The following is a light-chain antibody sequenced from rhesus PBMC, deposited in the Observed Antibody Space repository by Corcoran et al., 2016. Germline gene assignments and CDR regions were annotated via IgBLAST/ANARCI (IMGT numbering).Light chain of an antibody. J-gene: IGKJ1*01. CDR3: LQYSSSPWT. Sequence: DIQMTQSPSSLSASVGDTVTITFRASQSISSWLDWYQQKPGKAPNLLNYKASSLQSGGPSRFSGSGSGTAFTLTISSLKPEDFATYYCLQYSSSPWTFGQGTKVEIK. CDR1: QSISSW. CDR2: KAS. V-gene: IGKV1-22*01.